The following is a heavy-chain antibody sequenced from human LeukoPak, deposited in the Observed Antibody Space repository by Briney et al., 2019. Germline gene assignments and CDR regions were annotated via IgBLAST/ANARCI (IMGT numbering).Heavy chain of an antibody. CDR1: GFTFSSYA. V-gene: IGHV3-30-3*01. D-gene: IGHD2-2*01. Sequence: GRSLRLSCAASGFTFSSYAMHWVRQAPGKGLEWVAVISYDGSNKYYADSVKGRFTISRDNAKNSLYLQMNSLRAEDTAVYYCARGDCSSTSCYGYYYYYGMDVWGQGTTVTVSS. CDR3: ARGDCSSTSCYGYYYYYGMDV. CDR2: ISYDGSNK. J-gene: IGHJ6*02.